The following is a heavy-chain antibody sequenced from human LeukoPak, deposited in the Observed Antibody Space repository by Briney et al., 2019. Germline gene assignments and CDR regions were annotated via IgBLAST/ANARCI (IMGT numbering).Heavy chain of an antibody. CDR2: IYHNGST. D-gene: IGHD2-15*01. Sequence: SETLSLTCTVSGYSISSGDYWGWIRQTPGKGLEWIGSIYHNGSTYYNPSLKSRVTISVDTSKNRFSLKLSSVTAADTAVYYCARHGLGYCSGGSCYSGNYYYYYYMDVWGKGTTVTISS. CDR1: GYSISSGDY. CDR3: ARHGLGYCSGGSCYSGNYYYYYYMDV. V-gene: IGHV4-38-2*02. J-gene: IGHJ6*03.